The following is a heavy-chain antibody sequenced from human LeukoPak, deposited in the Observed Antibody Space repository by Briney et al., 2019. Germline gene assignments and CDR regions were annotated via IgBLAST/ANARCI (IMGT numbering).Heavy chain of an antibody. D-gene: IGHD1-26*01. CDR2: IYSGGST. J-gene: IGHJ4*02. CDR1: GFTVSSNY. CDR3: ARGLSGSYHYFDY. V-gene: IGHV3-53*01. Sequence: PGGSLRLCCAVPGFTVSSNYMSWVRQAPGKGLGWVSVIYSGGSTYYADSVKGRFTIARVNSKNTLYLQVNSLRAEDTAVYYCARGLSGSYHYFDYWGQGTLVTVSS.